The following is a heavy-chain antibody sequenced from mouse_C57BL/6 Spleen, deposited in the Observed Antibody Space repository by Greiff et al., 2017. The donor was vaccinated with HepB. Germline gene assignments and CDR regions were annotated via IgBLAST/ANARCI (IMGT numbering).Heavy chain of an antibody. CDR1: GYTFTSYW. CDR3: ARSENYYVSRLTY. D-gene: IGHD1-1*01. V-gene: IGHV1-52*01. CDR2: IDPSDSET. J-gene: IGHJ3*01. Sequence: VQLQQSGAELVRPGSSVKLSCKASGYTFTSYWMHWVKQRPIQGLEWIGNIDPSDSETHYNQKFKDKATLTVDKSSSTAYMQLSSLTSEDSAVYYCARSENYYVSRLTYWGQGTLVTVSA.